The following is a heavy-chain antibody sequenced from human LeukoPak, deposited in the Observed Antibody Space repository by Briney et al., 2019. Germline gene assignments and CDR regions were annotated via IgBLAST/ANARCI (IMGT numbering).Heavy chain of an antibody. Sequence: ASVKVSCKASGYTFTGYYMHWVRQAPGQGLEWMGWINPNSGGTNYAQKFQGRVTMTRDTSISTAYMELSRLRSDDTAVYYCATHYYGSGSYRGSFGLDYWGQGTLVTVSS. CDR3: ATHYYGSGSYRGSFGLDY. CDR1: GYTFTGYY. J-gene: IGHJ4*02. D-gene: IGHD3-10*01. CDR2: INPNSGGT. V-gene: IGHV1-2*02.